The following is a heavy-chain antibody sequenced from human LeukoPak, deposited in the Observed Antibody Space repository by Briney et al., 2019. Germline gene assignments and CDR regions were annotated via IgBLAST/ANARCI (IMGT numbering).Heavy chain of an antibody. CDR2: IYYSGST. Sequence: SETLSLTCTVSGGPISSSSYYWGWIRQPPGKGLEWIGSIYYSGSTYYNPSLKSRVTISVDTSKNQFSLKLSSVTAADTAVYYCASRTAAGGWFDPWGQGTLVTVSS. CDR3: ASRTAAGGWFDP. CDR1: GGPISSSSYY. V-gene: IGHV4-39*01. D-gene: IGHD6-25*01. J-gene: IGHJ5*02.